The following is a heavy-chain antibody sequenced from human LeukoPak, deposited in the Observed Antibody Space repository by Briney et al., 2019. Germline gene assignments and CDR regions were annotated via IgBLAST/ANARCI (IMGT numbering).Heavy chain of an antibody. Sequence: GGSLRLSCAASGFTLSSYWMSWVRQALGKGLEWVANIKQDGSEKYYVDSVKGRFTISRDNAKNSLYLQMNSLRAEDTAVYYCARVTYYYDSSGYYADAFDIWGQGTMVTVSS. CDR3: ARVTYYYDSSGYYADAFDI. D-gene: IGHD3-22*01. V-gene: IGHV3-7*01. CDR1: GFTLSSYW. J-gene: IGHJ3*02. CDR2: IKQDGSEK.